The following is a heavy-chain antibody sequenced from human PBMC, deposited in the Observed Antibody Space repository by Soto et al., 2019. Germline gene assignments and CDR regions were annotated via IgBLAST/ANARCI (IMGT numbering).Heavy chain of an antibody. Sequence: ASVKVSCKASGYTFTSHGISWVRQAPGQGLEWMGWISGYNGNTNYAQKLQGRVTMTTDTSTSTAYMELSSLRSEDTAVYYCARSRYNWNYRVPEFDIWGQGTMVTVSS. V-gene: IGHV1-18*04. CDR2: ISGYNGNT. D-gene: IGHD1-7*01. CDR1: GYTFTSHG. CDR3: ARSRYNWNYRVPEFDI. J-gene: IGHJ3*02.